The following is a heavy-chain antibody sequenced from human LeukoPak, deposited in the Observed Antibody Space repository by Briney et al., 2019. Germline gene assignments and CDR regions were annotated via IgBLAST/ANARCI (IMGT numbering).Heavy chain of an antibody. Sequence: GGSLRLSCAASGFTFDDYAMHWVRQAPGKGLEWVSGISWNSGSIGYADSEKGRFTISRDNAKNSLYLQMNSLRAEDTALYYCAKADSIVAYFDYWGQGTLVTVSS. CDR2: ISWNSGSI. CDR3: AKADSIVAYFDY. CDR1: GFTFDDYA. J-gene: IGHJ4*02. V-gene: IGHV3-9*01. D-gene: IGHD5-12*01.